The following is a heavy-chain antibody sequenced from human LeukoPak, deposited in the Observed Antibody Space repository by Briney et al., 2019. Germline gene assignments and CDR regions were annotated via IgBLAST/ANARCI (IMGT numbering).Heavy chain of an antibody. CDR1: GFVFDDYD. D-gene: IGHD1-26*01. V-gene: IGHV3-30*02. Sequence: GGSLRLSCGASGFVFDDYDMHWVRQAPGKGLEWVAFIRSDGYHTYYTDSVKGRFIITRDNFKNTLYLQMNSLRLEDMAVYYCAKPSGSGVDYWGRGTRVTVSS. CDR3: AKPSGSGVDY. CDR2: IRSDGYHT. J-gene: IGHJ4*02.